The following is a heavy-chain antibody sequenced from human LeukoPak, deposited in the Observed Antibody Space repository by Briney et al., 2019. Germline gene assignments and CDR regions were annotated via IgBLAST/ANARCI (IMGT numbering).Heavy chain of an antibody. V-gene: IGHV3-30*18. Sequence: PGGSLRLSCAASGFTFSSYGMHWVRQAPGKGLEWVAVISYDGSNKYYADSVEGRFTISRDNSKNTLYLQMNSLRAEDTAVYYCAKAPVGSPDAFDIWGQGTMVTVSS. CDR3: AKAPVGSPDAFDI. J-gene: IGHJ3*02. D-gene: IGHD2-15*01. CDR2: ISYDGSNK. CDR1: GFTFSSYG.